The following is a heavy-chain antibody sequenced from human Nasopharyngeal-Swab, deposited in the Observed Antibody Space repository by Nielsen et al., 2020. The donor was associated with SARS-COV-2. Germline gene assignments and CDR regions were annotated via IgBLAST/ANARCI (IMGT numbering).Heavy chain of an antibody. CDR1: GGSISSSSYY. V-gene: IGHV4-39*07. CDR3: ARVKGYQLLSSAAPNWFDP. D-gene: IGHD2-2*01. Sequence: SETLSLTCTVSGGSISSSSYYWSWIRQPPGKGLEWIGEINHSGSTNYNPSLKSRVTISVDTSKNQFSLKLSSVTAADTAVYYCARVKGYQLLSSAAPNWFDPWGQGTLVTVSS. J-gene: IGHJ5*02. CDR2: INHSGST.